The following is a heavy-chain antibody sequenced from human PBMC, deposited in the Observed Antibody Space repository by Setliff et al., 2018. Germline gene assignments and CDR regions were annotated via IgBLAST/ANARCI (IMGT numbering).Heavy chain of an antibody. J-gene: IGHJ5*02. CDR1: GYTFTGYY. Sequence: ASVKVSCKASGYTFTGYYMHWVRQAPGQGLEWMGWMNPNTGGTTYAQAFQARITMTRDTSISTAYMELSSLRSDDTAVYYCARDGISWLMWFDPWGQGTLVTAPQ. CDR2: MNPNTGGT. D-gene: IGHD3-16*01. V-gene: IGHV1-2*02. CDR3: ARDGISWLMWFDP.